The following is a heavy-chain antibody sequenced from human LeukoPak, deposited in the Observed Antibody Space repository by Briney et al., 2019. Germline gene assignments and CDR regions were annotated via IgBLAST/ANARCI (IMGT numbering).Heavy chain of an antibody. CDR2: INWDGDST. D-gene: IGHD5-24*01. Sequence: SGGSLRLSCAASGFTFHDYGMSWVRQAPGKGLEWVSRINWDGDSTSYADSVKGRFTISRDNAKNSLFLQMNSLRAGDTALYYCARELLMATKRDQNAFDIWGQGTMVTVSS. V-gene: IGHV3-20*04. J-gene: IGHJ3*02. CDR1: GFTFHDYG. CDR3: ARELLMATKRDQNAFDI.